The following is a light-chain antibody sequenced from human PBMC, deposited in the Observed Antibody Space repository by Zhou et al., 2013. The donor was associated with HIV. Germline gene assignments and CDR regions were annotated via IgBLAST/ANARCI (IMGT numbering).Light chain of an antibody. J-gene: IGKJ1*01. V-gene: IGKV1-16*01. CDR1: QDITHY. CDR2: GAS. CDR3: QQSYSNTWT. Sequence: DIQMTQSPSSLSASVGDRVTITCRASQDITHYLAWFQQKPGKAPKSLIYGASSLQSGVPSRFSGSGFGTDFTLTISSLQPEDFATYYCQQSYSNTWTFGQGTKVEIK.